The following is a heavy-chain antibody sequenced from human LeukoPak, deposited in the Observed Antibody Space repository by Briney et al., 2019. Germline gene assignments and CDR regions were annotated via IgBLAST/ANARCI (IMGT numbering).Heavy chain of an antibody. CDR3: ARAYSSGWYLDY. V-gene: IGHV1-18*01. D-gene: IGHD6-19*01. CDR2: ISAYNGNT. Sequence: ASVKVSCKASGYTFTSYGISWVRQAPGQGLEWMGWISAYNGNTNYAQKLQGRVTMTTGTSTSTAYMELRSLRSDDTAVYYCARAYSSGWYLDYWGQGTLVTVSS. CDR1: GYTFTSYG. J-gene: IGHJ4*02.